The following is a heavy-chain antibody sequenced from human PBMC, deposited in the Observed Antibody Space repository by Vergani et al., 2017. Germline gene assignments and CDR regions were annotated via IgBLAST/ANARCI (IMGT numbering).Heavy chain of an antibody. CDR2: INPSGGST. V-gene: IGHV1-46*01. D-gene: IGHD1-26*01. CDR3: AKDLEWELLRGVFDY. Sequence: QVQLVQSGAEVKKPGASVKVSCKASGYTFTSYYMHWVRQAPGQGLEWMGIINPSGGSTSYAQKFQGRVTMTRDTSTSTVYMELSSLRSEDTAVYYCAKDLEWELLRGVFDYWGQGTLVTVSS. CDR1: GYTFTSYY. J-gene: IGHJ4*02.